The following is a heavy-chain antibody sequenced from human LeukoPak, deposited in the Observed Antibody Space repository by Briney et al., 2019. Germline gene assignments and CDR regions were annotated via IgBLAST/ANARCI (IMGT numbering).Heavy chain of an antibody. J-gene: IGHJ4*02. D-gene: IGHD5-18*01. CDR2: ISGSGGST. CDR3: AKRMDTAMVTGYYFDY. CDR1: GFTFSSYA. V-gene: IGHV3-23*01. Sequence: PGGSLRLSCAASGFTFSSYAMSWVRQAPGKGLEWVSAISGSGGSTYYADSVKGRFTISRDNSKNTLYLQMNSLRAEDTAVYYYAKRMDTAMVTGYYFDYWGQGTLVTVSS.